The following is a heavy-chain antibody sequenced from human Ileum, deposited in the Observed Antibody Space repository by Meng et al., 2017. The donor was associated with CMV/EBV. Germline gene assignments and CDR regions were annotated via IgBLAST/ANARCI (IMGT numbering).Heavy chain of an antibody. CDR1: GFPFGSDV. D-gene: IGHD1-7*01. V-gene: IGHV3-74*03. Sequence: GESLKISCAASGFPFGSDVMHWVRQAPGKGLVWVARINHDGAITTYVDSVKGRFTVSRDNAKSTLYLQMNSLRAEDTAVYYCARDRNYIFDFWGRGTLVTV. CDR3: ARDRNYIFDF. CDR2: INHDGAIT. J-gene: IGHJ4*02.